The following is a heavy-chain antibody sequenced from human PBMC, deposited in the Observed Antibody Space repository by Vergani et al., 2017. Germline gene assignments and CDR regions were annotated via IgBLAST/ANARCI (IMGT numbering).Heavy chain of an antibody. Sequence: VQLVESGGGVVQPGRSLRLSCAASGFTFDDYAMHWVRQAPGKGLEWVSLISGSGGSTYYADSVKGRFTISRDNSKNTLYLQMNSLRAEDTAVYYCAKVGGYCSSTSCAPPGXFDPWGQGTLVTVSS. CDR3: AKVGGYCSSTSCAPPGXFDP. D-gene: IGHD2-2*03. CDR2: ISGSGGST. J-gene: IGHJ5*02. CDR1: GFTFDDYA. V-gene: IGHV3-23*04.